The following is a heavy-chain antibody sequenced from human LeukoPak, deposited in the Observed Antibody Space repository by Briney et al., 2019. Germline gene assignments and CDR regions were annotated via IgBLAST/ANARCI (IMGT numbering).Heavy chain of an antibody. CDR3: AKDLIAAAVTYFDY. D-gene: IGHD6-13*01. J-gene: IGHJ4*02. CDR2: ISSSSNYI. Sequence: PGGSLRLSCAASGFSFSSYSMKWVRQAPGKGLEWVSSISSSSNYIYYADSVKGRFTISRDNAKNSLYLQMNSLRAEDTAVYYCAKDLIAAAVTYFDYWGQGTLVTVSS. CDR1: GFSFSSYS. V-gene: IGHV3-21*01.